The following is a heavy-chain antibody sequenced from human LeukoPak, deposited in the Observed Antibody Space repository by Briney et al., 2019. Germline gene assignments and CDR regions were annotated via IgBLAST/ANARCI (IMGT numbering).Heavy chain of an antibody. CDR2: ITRSVAAN. V-gene: IGHV3-23*01. Sequence: GGSLRLSCAASGFTFSTFAMRWGRQAPGKGLEWGSNITRSVAANYYADSVKARFTISRDNSKNTLYLQMDSLSAEDTALYYCAKDHSSCAGRDCLLFDNWGQGTLVTVSS. J-gene: IGHJ4*02. CDR3: AKDHSSCAGRDCLLFDN. D-gene: IGHD2-21*02. CDR1: GFTFSTFA.